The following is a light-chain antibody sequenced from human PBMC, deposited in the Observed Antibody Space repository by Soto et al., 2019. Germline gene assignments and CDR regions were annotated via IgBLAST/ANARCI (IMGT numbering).Light chain of an antibody. CDR3: QQYSSSPLT. CDR2: AAS. Sequence: ELVFTQTSAPMSLSPGERATLSCMAGQSVSSSYLAWYQQKPGQAPWLLIYAASSRATGVPDRFTGSGSGTDFALTISRLQPEDGAVYFCQQYSSSPLTFGGGTKV. CDR1: QSVSSSY. V-gene: IGKV3-20*01. J-gene: IGKJ4*01.